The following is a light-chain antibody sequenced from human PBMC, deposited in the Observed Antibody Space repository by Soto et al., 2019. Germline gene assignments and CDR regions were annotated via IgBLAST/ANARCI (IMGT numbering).Light chain of an antibody. J-gene: IGLJ2*01. Sequence: QSVLTQPASVSGSLGQSITISCTGTSSDVGAYNYVSWYQQHPDKAPKLLIFEVTNRPPGVSGRFSGSKSGITASLSISGLQPEDEADYYCTSYSSSSPVLFGGGTKLTVL. CDR3: TSYSSSSPVL. V-gene: IGLV2-14*01. CDR1: SSDVGAYNY. CDR2: EVT.